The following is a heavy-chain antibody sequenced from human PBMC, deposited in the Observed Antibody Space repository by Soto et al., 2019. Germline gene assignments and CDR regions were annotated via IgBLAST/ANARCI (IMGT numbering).Heavy chain of an antibody. V-gene: IGHV3-23*01. J-gene: IGHJ4*02. D-gene: IGHD2-21*02. CDR1: GFTFSSYT. CDR3: TTWLTAHFDY. CDR2: SSDRRTGNT. Sequence: GGSLRLSCAASGFTFSSYTLNWVRRAPGKGLEWVATSSDRRTGNTHYSDSVRGRFTLSRDYSRNILFLQMDSRRADDTALYYCTTWLTAHFDYWGRGTKVTVYS.